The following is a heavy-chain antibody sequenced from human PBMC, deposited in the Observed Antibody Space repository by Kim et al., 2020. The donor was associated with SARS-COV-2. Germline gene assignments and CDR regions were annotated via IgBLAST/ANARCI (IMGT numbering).Heavy chain of an antibody. D-gene: IGHD3-10*01. CDR3: ASRIWFGELFPAFDI. J-gene: IGHJ3*02. Sequence: SETLSLTCAVYGGSFSGYYWSWIRQPPGKGLEWIGEINHSGSTNYNPSLKSRVTISVDTSKNQFSLKLSSVTAADTAVYYCASRIWFGELFPAFDIWGQGTMVTVSS. CDR1: GGSFSGYY. CDR2: INHSGST. V-gene: IGHV4-34*01.